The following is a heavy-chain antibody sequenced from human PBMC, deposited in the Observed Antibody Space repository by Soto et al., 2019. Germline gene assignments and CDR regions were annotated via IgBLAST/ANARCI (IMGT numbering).Heavy chain of an antibody. D-gene: IGHD3-9*01. CDR3: ARHPDCDIVGGGFDP. Sequence: QVQLVESGGGVVQPGRSLRLSCAASGFTFSSYAMHWVRQAPGKVLEWVAVISYDGSNKYYADSVKGRFTISRDNSKNTLYLQMNSLRAEDTAVYYCARHPDCDIVGGGFDPWGQGTLVTVSS. J-gene: IGHJ5*02. CDR2: ISYDGSNK. V-gene: IGHV3-30-3*01. CDR1: GFTFSSYA.